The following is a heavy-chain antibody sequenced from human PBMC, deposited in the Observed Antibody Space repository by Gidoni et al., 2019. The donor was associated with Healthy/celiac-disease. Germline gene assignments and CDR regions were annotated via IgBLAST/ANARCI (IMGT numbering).Heavy chain of an antibody. CDR3: ARGAGGYNDYFDY. J-gene: IGHJ4*02. CDR2: IYYSGST. Sequence: QVQLQESGPGLVKPSQNMSRTCTVSGGPISSGGYYLSWIRQHPGKGLEWIGYIYYSGSTYYNPSLKSRVTISVDTSKNQFSLKLSSVTAADTAVYYCARGAGGYNDYFDYWGQGTLVTVSS. D-gene: IGHD5-12*01. V-gene: IGHV4-31*03. CDR1: GGPISSGGYY.